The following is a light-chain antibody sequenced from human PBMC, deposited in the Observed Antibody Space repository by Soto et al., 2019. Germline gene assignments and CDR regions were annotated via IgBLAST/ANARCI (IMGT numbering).Light chain of an antibody. V-gene: IGKV3-20*01. CDR2: ASS. CDR1: QSIVGRS. CDR3: QQYRASPYT. Sequence: EIVLTQSPGTLSLSPGARATLSCRASQSIVGRSLAWYQQLPGQAPRLLIYASSTRASGVPDRVSGSGSESEFTLTIAGLEPDDFAVYYCQQYRASPYTFGQGTRLEI. J-gene: IGKJ2*01.